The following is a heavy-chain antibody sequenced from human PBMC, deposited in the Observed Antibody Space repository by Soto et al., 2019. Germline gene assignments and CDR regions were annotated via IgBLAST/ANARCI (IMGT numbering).Heavy chain of an antibody. CDR2: IYYSGST. J-gene: IGHJ4*02. D-gene: IGHD6-6*01. CDR3: ARWVAARPLDY. Sequence: SETLSLTCTVSGGSISSDYYYWSWIRQPPGKGLEWIGYIYYSGSTYYNPSLKSRVTISVDTSKNQFSLKLSSVTAADTAVYYCARWVAARPLDYWGQGTLVTVSS. V-gene: IGHV4-61*01. CDR1: GGSISSDYYY.